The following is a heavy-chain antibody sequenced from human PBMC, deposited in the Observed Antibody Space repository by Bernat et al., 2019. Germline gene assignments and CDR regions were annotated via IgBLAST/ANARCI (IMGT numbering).Heavy chain of an antibody. J-gene: IGHJ4*02. Sequence: QVQLVQSGAEVKKPGASVKVSCKASGYTFTSYGISWVRQAPGKGLEWMGGFDPEDGETIYAQKFQGRVTMTEDTSTDTAYMELSSLRSEDTAVYYCATVQGDYWGQGTLVTVSS. CDR1: GYTFTSYG. V-gene: IGHV1-24*01. D-gene: IGHD4-11*01. CDR3: ATVQGDY. CDR2: FDPEDGET.